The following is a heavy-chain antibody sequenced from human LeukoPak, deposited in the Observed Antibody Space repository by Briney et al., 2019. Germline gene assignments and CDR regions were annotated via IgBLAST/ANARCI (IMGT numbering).Heavy chain of an antibody. Sequence: SETLSLTCTISGGSINGGSYYWSWIRQPAGKGLEWIGRIYASGSTNYNPSLKSRVTISVDTSKNQFSLKLTSVTAADTAVYFCAREANWGLFDYWGQGTLVTVSS. CDR3: AREANWGLFDY. CDR2: IYASGST. D-gene: IGHD7-27*01. CDR1: GGSINGGSYY. J-gene: IGHJ4*02. V-gene: IGHV4-61*02.